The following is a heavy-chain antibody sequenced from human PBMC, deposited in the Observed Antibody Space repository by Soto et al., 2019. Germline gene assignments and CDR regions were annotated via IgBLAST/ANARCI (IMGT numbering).Heavy chain of an antibody. CDR3: VVSARPYYFDD. CDR2: ISAYNGNT. CDR1: GYTFTSYG. D-gene: IGHD2-15*01. Sequence: QVQLVQSGAEVKKPGASVKVSCKASGYTFTSYGISWVRQAPGQGLEWMGWISAYNGNTNYAQKLQGRVTMTADTSTSTAYRELRSVRSEDTAVYDWVVSARPYYFDDWGQGPLVTVSS. V-gene: IGHV1-18*01. J-gene: IGHJ4*02.